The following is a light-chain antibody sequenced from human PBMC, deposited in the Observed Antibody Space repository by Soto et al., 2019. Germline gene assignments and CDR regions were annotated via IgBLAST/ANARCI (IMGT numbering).Light chain of an antibody. CDR3: RSYTSSTTYVI. CDR1: NSDVGRYNL. Sequence: QSVLTQPAYVSGSPGQSITISCTGTNSDVGRYNLVSWYQQRPGQAPQVLIYEVTKRPSGVSDRFSGSKSGNTASLTISGLQAEDEGEYFRRSYTSSTTYVILGVGTKL. J-gene: IGLJ2*01. CDR2: EVT. V-gene: IGLV2-23*02.